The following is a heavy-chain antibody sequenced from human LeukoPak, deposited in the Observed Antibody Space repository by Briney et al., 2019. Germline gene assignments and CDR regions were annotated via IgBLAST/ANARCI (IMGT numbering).Heavy chain of an antibody. CDR3: ASFPGAYYYYYMDV. V-gene: IGHV3-21*01. Sequence: GGSLRLSCAASGFTFSSYSMNGVRQAPGKGLEWVSSISSSSSYIYYADSVKGRFTISRDNAKNSLYLQMNSLRAEDTAVYYCASFPGAYYYYYMDVWGKGTTVTVSS. D-gene: IGHD1-26*01. CDR1: GFTFSSYS. CDR2: ISSSSSYI. J-gene: IGHJ6*03.